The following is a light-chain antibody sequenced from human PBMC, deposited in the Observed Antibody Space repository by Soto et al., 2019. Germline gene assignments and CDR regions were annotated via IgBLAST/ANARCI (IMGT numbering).Light chain of an antibody. CDR1: QSISSW. J-gene: IGKJ2*01. V-gene: IGKV1-5*01. CDR3: QQYNSYSPYT. CDR2: DAS. Sequence: DIQMTQSPSTLSASVGDRVTITCRASQSISSWLAWYQQKPGKAPKLLIYDASSLESGVPSRFSGSGSGTEFTLNISSLQHDDFATYYCQQYNSYSPYTFGQGTKLEIK.